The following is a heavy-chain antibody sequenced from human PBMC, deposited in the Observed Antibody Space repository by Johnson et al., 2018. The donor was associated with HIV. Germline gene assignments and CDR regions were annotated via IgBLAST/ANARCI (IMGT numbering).Heavy chain of an antibody. CDR3: ASSGYGDYSHLFDV. Sequence: QVQLMESGGGAVQPGRSLRLSCAASGITFSSNSMHWVRQVPGKGLEWVAFISYDGLNTHYADSVKGRFTISRDNSKNTLYLQMNSLRGDYTAVYYCASSGYGDYSHLFDVWCQVTMVSVSS. J-gene: IGHJ3*01. CDR2: ISYDGLNT. V-gene: IGHV3-30-3*01. D-gene: IGHD4-17*01. CDR1: GITFSSNS.